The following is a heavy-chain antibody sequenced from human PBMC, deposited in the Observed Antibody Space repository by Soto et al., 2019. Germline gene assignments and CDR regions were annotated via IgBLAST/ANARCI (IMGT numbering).Heavy chain of an antibody. CDR2: IYYSGIT. Sequence: PSETLSLTCAVSGGSISSGEFYWSWIRQPPGKGLEWIGHIYYSGITTYNPSLQSRVTILVDTYKNQFSLKLSSVTAADTAVYYCARLWFGESYFDYPGQGTLVTVSS. V-gene: IGHV4-61*08. D-gene: IGHD3-10*01. CDR1: GGSISSGEFY. J-gene: IGHJ4*02. CDR3: ARLWFGESYFDY.